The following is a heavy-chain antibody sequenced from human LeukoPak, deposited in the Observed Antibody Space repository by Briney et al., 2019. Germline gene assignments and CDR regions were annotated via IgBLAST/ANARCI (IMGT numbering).Heavy chain of an antibody. Sequence: SVKVSCKASGGTFSSNAIIWVRQAPGQGLEWMGGIIPFFGTANYAQKFQGRVTITADESTNTAYMELSRLRSDDTAVYYCARGDRYYFDYWGQGTLVTVSS. CDR1: GGTFSSNA. CDR2: IIPFFGTA. CDR3: ARGDRYYFDY. J-gene: IGHJ4*02. V-gene: IGHV1-69*13.